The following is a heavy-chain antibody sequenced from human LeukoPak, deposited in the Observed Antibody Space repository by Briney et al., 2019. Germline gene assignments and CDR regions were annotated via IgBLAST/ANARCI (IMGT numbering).Heavy chain of an antibody. CDR2: ISAYNGKT. D-gene: IGHD6-25*01. V-gene: IGHV1-18*01. J-gene: IGHJ4*02. Sequence: ASVKVSCKASVYTFTRYGISWVRQAPGQGLEWMGWISAYNGKTNYAQKLQGRVTLTTDTSTSTAYMELRSLRSDDTAVYYCARDRGLSYFDYWGQGPLVSVSS. CDR1: VYTFTRYG. CDR3: ARDRGLSYFDY.